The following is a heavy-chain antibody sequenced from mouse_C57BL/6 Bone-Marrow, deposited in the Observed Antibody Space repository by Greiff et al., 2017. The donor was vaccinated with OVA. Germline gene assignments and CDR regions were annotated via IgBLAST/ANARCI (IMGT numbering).Heavy chain of an antibody. D-gene: IGHD2-3*01. V-gene: IGHV3-6*01. CDR3: ARGGLIYPLFDY. CDR2: ISYDGSN. J-gene: IGHJ2*01. CDR1: GYSITSGYY. Sequence: EVQLQESGPGLVKPSQSLSLTCSVTGYSITSGYYWNWIRQFPGNKLEWMGYISYDGSNNYNPSLKNRISITRDTSKNQFFLKLNSVTTEDTATYYCARGGLIYPLFDYWGQGTTLTVSS.